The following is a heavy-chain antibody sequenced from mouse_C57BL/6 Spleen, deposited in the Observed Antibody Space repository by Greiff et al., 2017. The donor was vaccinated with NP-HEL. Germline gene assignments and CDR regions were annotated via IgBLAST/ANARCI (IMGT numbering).Heavy chain of an antibody. V-gene: IGHV1-85*01. D-gene: IGHD2-5*01. Sequence: QVHVKQSGPELVKPGASVKLSCKASGYTFTSYDINWVKQRPGQGLEWIGWIYPRDGSTKYNEKFKGKATLTVDTSSSTAYMELHSLTSEDSAVYFCARYYSNYFDYWGQGTTLTVSS. CDR3: ARYYSNYFDY. J-gene: IGHJ2*01. CDR1: GYTFTSYD. CDR2: IYPRDGST.